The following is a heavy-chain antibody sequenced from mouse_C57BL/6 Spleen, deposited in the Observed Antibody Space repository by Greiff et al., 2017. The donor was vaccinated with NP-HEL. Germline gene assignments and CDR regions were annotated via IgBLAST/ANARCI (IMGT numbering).Heavy chain of an antibody. Sequence: QVQLQQSGPELVKPGASVKISCKASGYAFSSSWMNWVKQRPGKGLEWIGRIYPGDGDTNYNGRFKGKATLTADKSSSTAYMQLSSLTSEDSAVYFCARGGPFYYFDYWGQGTTLTVSS. J-gene: IGHJ2*01. CDR3: ARGGPFYYFDY. CDR2: IYPGDGDT. V-gene: IGHV1-82*01. D-gene: IGHD3-3*01. CDR1: GYAFSSSW.